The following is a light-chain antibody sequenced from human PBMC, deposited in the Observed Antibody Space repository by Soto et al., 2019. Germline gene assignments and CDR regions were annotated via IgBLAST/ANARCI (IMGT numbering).Light chain of an antibody. J-gene: IGKJ4*01. CDR1: QSIASNS. CDR2: AAF. V-gene: IGKV3-20*01. CDR3: QQYGGSPLT. Sequence: ENVLTQSPGTLSLSPGERVTLSCRASQSIASNSLARYQQKPGQAPRLLIYAAFRRAIGIADRFSGSGSGTDFTLTISSLEPEDFAVYYCQQYGGSPLTFGGGTRVEIK.